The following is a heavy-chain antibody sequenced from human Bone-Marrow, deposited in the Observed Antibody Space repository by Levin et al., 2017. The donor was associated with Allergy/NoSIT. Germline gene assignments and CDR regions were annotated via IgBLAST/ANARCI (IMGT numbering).Heavy chain of an antibody. D-gene: IGHD6-6*01. J-gene: IGHJ5*02. V-gene: IGHV3-30*04. CDR3: ARDLSSSRPNWFDP. CDR2: ISYDGSGR. CDR1: GFSFVSYA. Sequence: GGSLRLSCAASGFSFVSYAMHWVRQAPGKHLEWVAFISYDGSGRHYTDSVKGRFTISRDNSKNMMYLQMNSLTTEDTALYFCARDLSSSRPNWFDPWGQGTLVTVSS.